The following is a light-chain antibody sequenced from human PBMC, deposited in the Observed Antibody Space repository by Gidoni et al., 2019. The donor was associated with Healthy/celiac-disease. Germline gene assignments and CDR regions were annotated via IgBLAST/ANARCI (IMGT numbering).Light chain of an antibody. Sequence: DIQMSQSPSSLSASVGDRVTITCRASQSISSYLNWYQQKPGKAPKILIYAASSLQSGVPSRFSGSGSGTDFTLTISSLQPEDFATYYCQQYYSTPVTFGQGTRLEIK. CDR2: AAS. J-gene: IGKJ5*01. CDR1: QSISSY. CDR3: QQYYSTPVT. V-gene: IGKV1-39*01.